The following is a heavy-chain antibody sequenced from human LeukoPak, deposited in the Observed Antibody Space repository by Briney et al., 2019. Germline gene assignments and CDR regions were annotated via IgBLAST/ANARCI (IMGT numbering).Heavy chain of an antibody. D-gene: IGHD1-26*01. CDR3: ARDLAFPGSYGSAEFYFDF. CDR2: ISGQTGKT. CDR1: GYTFSNYG. Sequence: ASVKVSCKASGYTFSNYGIRWVRQATGRGLEWMGWISGQTGKTKQAQKFQGRITLTTDSATNTAYMELRSLTSDDTAVYYCARDLAFPGSYGSAEFYFDFWGQGALVTVSS. J-gene: IGHJ4*02. V-gene: IGHV1-18*01.